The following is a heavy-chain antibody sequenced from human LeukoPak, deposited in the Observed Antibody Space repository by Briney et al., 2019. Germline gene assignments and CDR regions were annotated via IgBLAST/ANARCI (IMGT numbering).Heavy chain of an antibody. CDR2: TWHSGSST. J-gene: IGHJ4*02. D-gene: IGHD2-15*01. Sequence: SETLSLTCAVSDGSIKTNYWWTWVRQPPGKGLEWIGETWHSGSSTNYNPSLKSRVTISVDKPKSQFSLKLTSVTAADTAIYYCARGNEYTWWQWSQGTLVTVSS. V-gene: IGHV4-4*02. CDR3: ARGNEYTWWQ. CDR1: DGSIKTNYW.